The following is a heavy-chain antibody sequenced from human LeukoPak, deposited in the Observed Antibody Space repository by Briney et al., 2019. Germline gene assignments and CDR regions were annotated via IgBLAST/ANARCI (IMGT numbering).Heavy chain of an antibody. CDR2: IYYSGST. J-gene: IGHJ4*02. Sequence: PSETLSLTCTVSAGSISSYYWSWIRQPPGKGLEWIGYIYYSGSTNYNPSLKSRVTISVDTSKNQFSLKLSSVTAADTAVYYCARDSSGPSTYFDYWGQGTLLTVSS. CDR1: AGSISSYY. V-gene: IGHV4-59*01. D-gene: IGHD3-22*01. CDR3: ARDSSGPSTYFDY.